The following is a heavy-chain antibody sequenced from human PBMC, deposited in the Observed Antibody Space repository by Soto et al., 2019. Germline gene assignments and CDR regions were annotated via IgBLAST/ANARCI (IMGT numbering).Heavy chain of an antibody. Sequence: QVQLVQSGAEVKKPGASVKVSCKASGYSFTNHAMHWVRQAPGQRLEWMGWINTGNGNTKYSQKFQGRVTITRDTSASIAYMEVSSLTSEDTAVYYCARDGGLLEYWGQGTLVTVSS. CDR2: INTGNGNT. D-gene: IGHD1-1*01. V-gene: IGHV1-3*04. J-gene: IGHJ4*02. CDR3: ARDGGLLEY. CDR1: GYSFTNHA.